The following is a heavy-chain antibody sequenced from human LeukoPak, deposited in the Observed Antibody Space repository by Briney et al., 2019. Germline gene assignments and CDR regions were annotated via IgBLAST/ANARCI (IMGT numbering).Heavy chain of an antibody. Sequence: SETLSLTCTVSGDSLSSSYWSWVRQPAGKGLEWIGRIYTSGSTNYNPSLKSRVTISVDTSKNQFSLKLSSVTAADTAVYYCARSEYYYMDVWGKGTTVTISS. J-gene: IGHJ6*03. CDR3: ARSEYYYMDV. CDR2: IYTSGST. V-gene: IGHV4-4*07. CDR1: GDSLSSSY.